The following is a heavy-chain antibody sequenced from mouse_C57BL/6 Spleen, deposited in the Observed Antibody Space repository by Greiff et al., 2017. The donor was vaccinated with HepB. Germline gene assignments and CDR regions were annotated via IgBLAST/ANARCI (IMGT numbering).Heavy chain of an antibody. CDR2: IDPSDSYT. D-gene: IGHD4-1*01. CDR3: ASTGGKNYFDY. V-gene: IGHV1-69*01. Sequence: QVQLQQPGAELVMPGASVKLSCKASGYTFTSYWMHWVKQRPGRGLEWIGEIDPSDSYTNYNQKFKGKSTLTVDKSSSTAYMQLSSLTSEDSAVYYCASTGGKNYFDYWGQGTTLTVSS. J-gene: IGHJ2*01. CDR1: GYTFTSYW.